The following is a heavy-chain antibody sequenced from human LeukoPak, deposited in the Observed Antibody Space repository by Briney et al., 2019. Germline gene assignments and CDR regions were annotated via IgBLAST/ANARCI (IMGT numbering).Heavy chain of an antibody. Sequence: SVKVSCKASGDTFSSYAISWVRQAPGQGLEWMGGIIPIFGTANYAQKFQGRVTITADKSTSTAYMELSSLRSEDTAVYYCARGLGFREYYFDYWGQGTLVTVSS. J-gene: IGHJ4*02. D-gene: IGHD3-10*01. CDR3: ARGLGFREYYFDY. CDR1: GDTFSSYA. CDR2: IIPIFGTA. V-gene: IGHV1-69*06.